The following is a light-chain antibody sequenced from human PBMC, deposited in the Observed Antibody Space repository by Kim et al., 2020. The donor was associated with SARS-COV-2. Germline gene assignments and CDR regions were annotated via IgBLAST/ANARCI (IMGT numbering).Light chain of an antibody. Sequence: VSPGQTASITCSGDKLGDKYASWYQQKPGQSPVVVIFRDNRRPSGIPERFSGSNSGNTATLTISGTQAMDEADYYCQAWDSSIYVFGTGTKV. CDR1: KLGDKY. V-gene: IGLV3-1*01. CDR3: QAWDSSIYV. J-gene: IGLJ1*01. CDR2: RDN.